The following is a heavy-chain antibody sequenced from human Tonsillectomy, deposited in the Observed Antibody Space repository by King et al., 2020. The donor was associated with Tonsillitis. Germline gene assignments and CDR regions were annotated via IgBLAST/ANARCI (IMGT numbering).Heavy chain of an antibody. CDR2: ISYDGSNK. D-gene: IGHD2-2*01. V-gene: IGHV3-30*04. CDR1: GFTFSSYA. CDR3: ARGSAAKFDP. J-gene: IGHJ5*02. Sequence: QLVQSGGGVVQPGRSLRLSCAASGFTFSSYAMRWVRQAPGKGLEWVAVISYDGSNKYYADSVKGRFTISRDNSKNTLYLQMNSLRAEDTAVYSCARGSAAKFDPWGQGILVTVSS.